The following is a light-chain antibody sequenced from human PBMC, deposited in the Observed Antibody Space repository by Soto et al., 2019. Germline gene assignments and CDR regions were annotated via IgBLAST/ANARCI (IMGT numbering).Light chain of an antibody. J-gene: IGKJ2*01. V-gene: IGKV1-5*01. CDR1: QNISVW. Sequence: DIQMTQSPSTLSASVGDGATITCRASQNISVWLAWYQQRPGKAPKLLIYDASSLETGVPSRFSGSGSGTEFTLTIRSLQPDDFATYYCQQYDSSSPTFGQGTKLEIK. CDR2: DAS. CDR3: QQYDSSSPT.